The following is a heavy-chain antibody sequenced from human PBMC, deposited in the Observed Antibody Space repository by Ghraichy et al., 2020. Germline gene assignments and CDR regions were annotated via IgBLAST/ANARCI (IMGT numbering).Heavy chain of an antibody. CDR2: MYHSGNT. V-gene: IGHV4-30-2*01. CDR1: GGSINSGGYS. CDR3: ARYNVSALAYYGMDV. Sequence: TLSLTCAVSGGSINSGGYSWSWIRQPPGRGLEWIGYMYHSGNTYYNPSLKSRVTISGDRSRNHFSLSLTSVTAADTAIYYCARYNVSALAYYGMDVWGQGTTVTVSS. D-gene: IGHD1-14*01. J-gene: IGHJ6*02.